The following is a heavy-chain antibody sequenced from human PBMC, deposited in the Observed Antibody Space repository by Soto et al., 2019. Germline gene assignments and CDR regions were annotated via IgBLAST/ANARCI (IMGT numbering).Heavy chain of an antibody. CDR3: ARVSRGSSVNFDY. J-gene: IGHJ4*02. D-gene: IGHD3-10*01. Sequence: EVLLVESGGGLVQPGGSLRLSCAASGFTFSNYWMHWVRQAPGKGLVWVSRVNSDGNNTNYADSVKGRFTISRDNAKNTLYLQMNSLRAEDTAVYYCARVSRGSSVNFDYWGQGTLVTVSS. CDR2: VNSDGNNT. V-gene: IGHV3-74*01. CDR1: GFTFSNYW.